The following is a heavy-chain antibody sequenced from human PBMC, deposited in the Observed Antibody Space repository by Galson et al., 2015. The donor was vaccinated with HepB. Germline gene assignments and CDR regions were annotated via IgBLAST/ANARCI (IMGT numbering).Heavy chain of an antibody. CDR3: AKEVKYGGHLPTDY. J-gene: IGHJ4*02. CDR2: ISYDGSNK. Sequence: SLRLSCAASGFTFSSYGMHWVRQAPGKGLEWVAVISYDGSNKYYADSVNGRSTISRDNSKNTLYLHMNSLSAEDTAVFYCAKEVKYGGHLPTDYWGKGTLVTVSS. CDR1: GFTFSSYG. V-gene: IGHV3-30*18. D-gene: IGHD4-23*01.